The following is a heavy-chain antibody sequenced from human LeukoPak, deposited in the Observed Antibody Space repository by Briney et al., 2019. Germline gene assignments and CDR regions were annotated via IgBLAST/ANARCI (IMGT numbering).Heavy chain of an antibody. CDR1: GFTFSSYS. CDR2: ISSSSSYI. D-gene: IGHD3-22*01. CDR3: AINLDSSGYNDDAFDI. V-gene: IGHV3-21*04. J-gene: IGHJ3*02. Sequence: TSGGSLRLSCAASGFTFSSYSMNWVRQAPGKGLEWVSSISSSSSYIYYADSVKGRFTISRDNAKNSLYLQMNSLRAEDTAVYYCAINLDSSGYNDDAFDIWGQGTVVTVSS.